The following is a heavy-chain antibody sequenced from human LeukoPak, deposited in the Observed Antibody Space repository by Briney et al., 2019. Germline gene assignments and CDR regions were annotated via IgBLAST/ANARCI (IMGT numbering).Heavy chain of an antibody. V-gene: IGHV3-30*18. CDR2: TSYDGTNK. CDR1: GFFFSSYG. Sequence: GGSLRLSCAASGFFFSSYGMHWVRQAPGKGLEWVAGTSYDGTNKFYGDSVKGRFTIPRDNSQNTLCLQMDSLRAEDTAVYYCAKSTRVNSRDYGMDVWGQGTTVTVFS. D-gene: IGHD1-7*01. J-gene: IGHJ6*02. CDR3: AKSTRVNSRDYGMDV.